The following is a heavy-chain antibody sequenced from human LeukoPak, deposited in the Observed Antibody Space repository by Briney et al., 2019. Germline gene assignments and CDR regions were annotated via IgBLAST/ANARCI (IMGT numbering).Heavy chain of an antibody. J-gene: IGHJ4*02. CDR2: VYYSGST. Sequence: SETLSLTCTVSGDSISSYSWSWIRQPPGKGLEWIGYVYYSGSTDYNPSLKSRVTISVDTSKSQFSLNLSSVTAAATAVYYCASLNGGSPTCLFLFGGRGTLVTVPS. CDR3: ASLNGGSPTCLFLF. CDR1: GDSISSYS. V-gene: IGHV4-59*08. D-gene: IGHD2-15*01.